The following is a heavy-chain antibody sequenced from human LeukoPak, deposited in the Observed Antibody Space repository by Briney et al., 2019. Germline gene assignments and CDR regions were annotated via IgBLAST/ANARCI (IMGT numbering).Heavy chain of an antibody. J-gene: IGHJ4*02. V-gene: IGHV3-15*01. D-gene: IGHD6-19*01. CDR2: IKRTTDGGTT. CDR1: GFTFSSYG. CDR3: TAGQGSGWYDPGY. Sequence: KPGGSLRLSCAASGFTFSSYGMHWVRQAPGKGLEWVGHIKRTTDGGTTDYAAPVKGRFTISRDDSKNTLYLQMDSLRNEDTAVYYCTAGQGSGWYDPGYWGQGTLVTVSS.